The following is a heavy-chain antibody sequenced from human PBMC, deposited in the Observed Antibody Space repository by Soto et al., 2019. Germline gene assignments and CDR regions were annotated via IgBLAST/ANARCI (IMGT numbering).Heavy chain of an antibody. CDR1: GFTFSSYA. D-gene: IGHD6-13*01. CDR2: ISGSGGST. Sequence: EVQLLESGGGLVQPGGSLRLSCAASGFTFSSYAMSWVGQAQGKGLEWVSAISGSGGSTYYADSVKGRFTISRDNSKNTLYLQMNSLRAEDTAVYYCAKDSYSSSWKYYFDYWGQGTLVTVSS. CDR3: AKDSYSSSWKYYFDY. J-gene: IGHJ4*02. V-gene: IGHV3-23*01.